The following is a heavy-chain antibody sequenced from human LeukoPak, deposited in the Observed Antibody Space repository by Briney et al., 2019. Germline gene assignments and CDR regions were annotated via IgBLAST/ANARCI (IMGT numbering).Heavy chain of an antibody. J-gene: IGHJ4*02. Sequence: GGSLRLSCAASGFIFSSYSMNWVRQAPGKGLEWVSYISRDSGTIYEADSVKGRFTISRDNARNSLFLQTNSLRAEDTATYYCAREDYYDSSAYPTRGFDYWGQGTLVTVSS. CDR1: GFIFSSYS. CDR3: AREDYYDSSAYPTRGFDY. V-gene: IGHV3-48*01. CDR2: ISRDSGTI. D-gene: IGHD3-22*01.